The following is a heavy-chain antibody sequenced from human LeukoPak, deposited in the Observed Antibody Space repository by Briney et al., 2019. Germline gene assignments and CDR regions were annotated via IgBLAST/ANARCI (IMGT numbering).Heavy chain of an antibody. CDR1: GFTFSSYD. D-gene: IGHD3-3*01. J-gene: IGHJ3*02. CDR2: IGTAGDT. V-gene: IGHV3-13*01. Sequence: GGSLRLSCAASGFTFSSYDMHWVRQGTGKGLEWVSAIGTAGDTYYPGSVKGRFTISRENAKNSLYLQMNSLRAGDTGVYCCARAPSGAFDIWGQGTMVTVSS. CDR3: ARAPSGAFDI.